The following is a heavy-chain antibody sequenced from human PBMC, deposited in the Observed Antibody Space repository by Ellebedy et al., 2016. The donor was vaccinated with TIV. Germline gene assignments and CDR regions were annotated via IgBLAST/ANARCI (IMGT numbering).Heavy chain of an antibody. D-gene: IGHD2-15*01. CDR2: IIPIFSTP. Sequence: SVKVSCKASGGSFSTYAINWVRQAPGQGLEWMGGIIPIFSTPNYAQKFQDRVTITADESTRTTYMALSSLRSEDTAVYYCARARDYSRGGRYPIYFFDSWGQGTLVTVSS. J-gene: IGHJ4*02. CDR3: ARARDYSRGGRYPIYFFDS. V-gene: IGHV1-69*13. CDR1: GGSFSTYA.